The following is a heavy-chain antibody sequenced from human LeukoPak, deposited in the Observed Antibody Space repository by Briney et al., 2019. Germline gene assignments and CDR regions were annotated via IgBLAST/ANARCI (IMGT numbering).Heavy chain of an antibody. CDR1: GYTFTNNW. CDR3: AGREYGGHAAYFDY. D-gene: IGHD4-17*01. V-gene: IGHV5-51*01. Sequence: GASLQISCNGSGYTFTNNWIGWVRQTPGKGMEWMGIIFHRGSDTVYSPAFQGQVIMSVDESISTAYLQWSSLKASDTAIDYCAGREYGGHAAYFDYWGQGTLVTVSS. J-gene: IGHJ4*02. CDR2: IFHRGSDT.